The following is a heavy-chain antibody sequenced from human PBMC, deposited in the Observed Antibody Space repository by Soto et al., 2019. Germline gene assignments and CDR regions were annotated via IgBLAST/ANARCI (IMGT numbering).Heavy chain of an antibody. CDR3: ARVGSYGDYPFSTYWFDP. D-gene: IGHD4-17*01. CDR2: IIPIFGTA. J-gene: IGHJ5*02. CDR1: GGTFSSYA. Sequence: SVKVSCKASGGTFSSYAISWVRQAPGQGLEWMGGIIPIFGTANYAQKFQGRVTITADESTSTAYMELSSLRSEDTAVYYCARVGSYGDYPFSTYWFDPWGQGTLVTVSS. V-gene: IGHV1-69*13.